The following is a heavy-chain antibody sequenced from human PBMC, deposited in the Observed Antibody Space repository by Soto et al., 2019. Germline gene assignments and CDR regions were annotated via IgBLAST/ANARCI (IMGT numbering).Heavy chain of an antibody. CDR1: GGSISSGGYY. V-gene: IGHV4-31*03. D-gene: IGHD1-26*01. CDR3: ARVSGSYYYFDY. J-gene: IGHJ4*02. CDR2: IYYSGST. Sequence: SETLSLTCTVSGGSISSGGYYWSWIRQHPGKGLEWIGYIYYSGSTYYNPSLKSRVTISVDTSKNQFSLKLSSVTAADTAVYYCARVSGSYYYFDYWGQGTLVTVSS.